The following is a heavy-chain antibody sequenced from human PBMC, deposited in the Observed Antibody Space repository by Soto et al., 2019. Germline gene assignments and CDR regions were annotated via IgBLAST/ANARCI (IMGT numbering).Heavy chain of an antibody. Sequence: PSETLSLTCTVSGGTISGYYWTWIRQPAGKGLEWIGRIYSSGNTKYNPSLQSRVTMSLDTSNNQFSLRLTSVTAADTAVYYCARGQRFSDWFDPWGQGTLVTVSS. D-gene: IGHD3-3*01. CDR1: GGTISGYY. V-gene: IGHV4-4*07. CDR2: IYSSGNT. CDR3: ARGQRFSDWFDP. J-gene: IGHJ5*02.